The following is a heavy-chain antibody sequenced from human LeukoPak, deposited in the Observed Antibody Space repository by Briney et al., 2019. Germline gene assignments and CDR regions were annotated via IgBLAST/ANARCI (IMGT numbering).Heavy chain of an antibody. CDR2: IIPIFGTA. V-gene: IGHV1-69*06. J-gene: IGHJ4*02. D-gene: IGHD2-15*01. Sequence: SVKVSCKASGGTFSSYAISWVRQAPGQGLEWIGGIIPIFGTANYAQKFQGRVTITADKSTSTAYMELSSLRSEDTAVYYCARSWHCSGGSCYFDYWGQGTLVTVSS. CDR1: GGTFSSYA. CDR3: ARSWHCSGGSCYFDY.